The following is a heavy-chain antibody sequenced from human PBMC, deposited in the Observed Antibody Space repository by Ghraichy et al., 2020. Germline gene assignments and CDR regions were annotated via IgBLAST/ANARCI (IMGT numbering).Heavy chain of an antibody. D-gene: IGHD4-11*01. J-gene: IGHJ4*02. CDR1: GYTFTDYY. Sequence: ASVKVSCKAFGYTFTDYYIHWVRQAPGQGLEWMGWMNSNDGGTNYAQKFQGRVTMTRDTSISTAFLEMSRLTSDDTAVFYCARYRPHYNYFDYWGQGTLVTVFS. V-gene: IGHV1-2*02. CDR2: MNSNDGGT. CDR3: ARYRPHYNYFDY.